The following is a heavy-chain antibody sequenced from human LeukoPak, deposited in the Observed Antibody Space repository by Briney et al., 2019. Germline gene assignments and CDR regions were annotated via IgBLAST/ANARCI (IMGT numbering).Heavy chain of an antibody. CDR2: IYHTGRI. J-gene: IGHJ4*02. CDR3: ARVLAVPGTPFDY. Sequence: PSETLSLTCTVSGGSVSSESSYWGWIRQPPGKGLEWIGNIYHTGRIDNNPSLKSRVTMSLDTSKNQFSLKLTSVTAADTAVYFCARVLAVPGTPFDYWGQGTLVTVSS. D-gene: IGHD6-19*01. CDR1: GGSVSSESSY. V-gene: IGHV4-61*01.